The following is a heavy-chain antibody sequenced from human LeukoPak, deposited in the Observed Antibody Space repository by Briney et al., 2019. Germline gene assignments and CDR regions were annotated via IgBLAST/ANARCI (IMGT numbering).Heavy chain of an antibody. D-gene: IGHD2-21*01. Sequence: TGGSLRLSCEASGFTFSSHSMTWVRQAPGKTLEWISYIGHTGSPAHYADSVRGRFTISRDNAKNSLYLQMNSLTVEDTAVYYCARDQRPYCGGECYCATDLWGRGTLVTVSS. J-gene: IGHJ3*01. CDR1: GFTFSSHS. CDR2: IGHTGSPA. CDR3: ARDQRPYCGGECYCATDL. V-gene: IGHV3-48*01.